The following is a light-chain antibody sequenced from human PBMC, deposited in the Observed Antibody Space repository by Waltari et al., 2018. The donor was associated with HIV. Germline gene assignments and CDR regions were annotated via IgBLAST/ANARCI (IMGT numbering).Light chain of an antibody. CDR3: QSVDSSGSIWV. Sequence: SYELTQPPSVSVSPGQTATITCSGDALPKQHAYWYQKKPGQAPVLVIYKDSERPSGNPERFSGSSSGTTVTLTISGVQAEDEADYHCQSVDSSGSIWVFGGGTKLTVL. J-gene: IGLJ3*02. CDR2: KDS. CDR1: ALPKQH. V-gene: IGLV3-25*03.